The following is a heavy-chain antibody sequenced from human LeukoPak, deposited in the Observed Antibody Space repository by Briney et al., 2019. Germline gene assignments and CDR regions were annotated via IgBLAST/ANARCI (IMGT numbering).Heavy chain of an antibody. D-gene: IGHD5-18*01. CDR1: GFTFSSYG. V-gene: IGHV3-30*18. CDR2: ISYDGSNK. CDR3: AKDLNSYGYGDYFDY. J-gene: IGHJ4*02. Sequence: PGRSLRLSCAASGFTFSSYGMHWVRQAPGKGLEWVAVISYDGSNKYYADSVKGRFTISRDNSKNTLYLQMNSLRAEDTAVYYCAKDLNSYGYGDYFDYWGQGILVTVSS.